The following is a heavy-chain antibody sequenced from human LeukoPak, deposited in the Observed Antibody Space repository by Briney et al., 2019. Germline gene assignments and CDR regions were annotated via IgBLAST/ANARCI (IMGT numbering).Heavy chain of an antibody. J-gene: IGHJ4*02. V-gene: IGHV3-30*01. CDR1: GFTFSSYA. D-gene: IGHD3-16*01. Sequence: QTGGSPRLSCAASGFTFSSYAMHWVRQAPGKGLEWVAVISYDGSNKYYADSVKGRFTISRDNSKNTLYLQMNSLRAEDTAVYYCARVAGGADYWGQGTLVTVSS. CDR2: ISYDGSNK. CDR3: ARVAGGADY.